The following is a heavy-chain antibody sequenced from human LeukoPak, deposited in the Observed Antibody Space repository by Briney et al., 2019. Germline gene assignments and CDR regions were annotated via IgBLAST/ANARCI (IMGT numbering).Heavy chain of an antibody. J-gene: IGHJ5*02. D-gene: IGHD3-10*01. CDR3: ARDQEVRGVIYWFDP. Sequence: ASVKVSCKASGYTFTSYAMHWVRQAPGQRLEWMGWINAGNGNTKYSRKFQGRVTITRDTSASTAYMELSSLRSEDTAVYYCARDQEVRGVIYWFDPWGQGTLVTVSS. CDR2: INAGNGNT. CDR1: GYTFTSYA. V-gene: IGHV1-3*01.